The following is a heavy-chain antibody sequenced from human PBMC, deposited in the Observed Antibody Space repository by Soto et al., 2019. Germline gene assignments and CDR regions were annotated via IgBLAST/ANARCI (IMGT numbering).Heavy chain of an antibody. Sequence: SLSLSCAASGFTFSSYGMHWVRQAPGKGLEWVAVISYDGSNKYYADSVKGRFTISRDNSKNTLYLQMNSLRAEDTAVYYCAKDFEVPRPGAFDIWGQGTMVTVSS. CDR2: ISYDGSNK. V-gene: IGHV3-30*18. CDR3: AKDFEVPRPGAFDI. J-gene: IGHJ3*02. CDR1: GFTFSSYG. D-gene: IGHD3-3*01.